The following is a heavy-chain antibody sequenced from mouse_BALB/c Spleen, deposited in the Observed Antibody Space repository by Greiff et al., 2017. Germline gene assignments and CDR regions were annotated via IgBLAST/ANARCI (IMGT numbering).Heavy chain of an antibody. J-gene: IGHJ3*01. D-gene: IGHD1-1*01. V-gene: IGHV1-7*01. CDR2: INPSTGYT. CDR1: GYTFTSYW. Sequence: VQLQQSGAELAKPGASVKMSCKASGYTFTSYWMHWVKQRPGQGLEWIGYINPSTGYTEYNQKFKDKATLTADKSSSTAYMQLSSLTSEDSAVYYCARGVLRGGPWFAYWGQGTLVTVSA. CDR3: ARGVLRGGPWFAY.